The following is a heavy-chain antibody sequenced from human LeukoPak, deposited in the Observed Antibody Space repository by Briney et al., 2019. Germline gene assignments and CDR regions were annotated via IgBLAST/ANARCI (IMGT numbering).Heavy chain of an antibody. Sequence: GGSLRLSCAASGFTFSSYSMNWVRQAPGKGLEWVSSISSSSSYIYYADSVKGRFTISRDNTKNSLYLQMNSLRAEDTAVYYCAREGWVGWFDPWGQGTLVTVSS. CDR3: AREGWVGWFDP. D-gene: IGHD5-24*01. J-gene: IGHJ5*02. V-gene: IGHV3-21*01. CDR1: GFTFSSYS. CDR2: ISSSSSYI.